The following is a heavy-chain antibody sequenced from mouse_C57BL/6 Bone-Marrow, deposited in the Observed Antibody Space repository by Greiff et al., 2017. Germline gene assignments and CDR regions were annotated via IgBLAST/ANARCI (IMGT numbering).Heavy chain of an antibody. CDR2: ISNGGGST. J-gene: IGHJ1*03. Sequence: EVKLVESGGGLVQPGGSLKLSCAASGFTFSDYYLYWVRQTPEKRLEWVAYISNGGGSTYYPATVKGLFTISSDNAKNTLYLQMSSLKSEDTTMNYCARQAVTHWYIDVWGTGTTVTVSS. V-gene: IGHV5-12*01. CDR3: ARQAVTHWYIDV. CDR1: GFTFSDYY. D-gene: IGHD2-3*01.